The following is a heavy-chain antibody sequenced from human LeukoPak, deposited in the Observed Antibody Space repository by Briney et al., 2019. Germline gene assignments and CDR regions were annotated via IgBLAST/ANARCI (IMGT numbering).Heavy chain of an antibody. J-gene: IGHJ4*02. V-gene: IGHV3-30*04. CDR1: GFTFSSYA. CDR3: AREITMVRGVIGY. CDR2: ISYDGSNK. Sequence: GGSLRLSCEASGFTFSSYAMHWVRQAPGKGLEWVAVISYDGSNKYYADSVKGRFTISRDNSKNSLYLQMNSLRAEDTAVYYCAREITMVRGVIGYWGQGTLVTVSS. D-gene: IGHD3-10*01.